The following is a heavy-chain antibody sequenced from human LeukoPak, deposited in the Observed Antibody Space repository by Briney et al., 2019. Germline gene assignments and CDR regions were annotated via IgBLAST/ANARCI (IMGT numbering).Heavy chain of an antibody. CDR2: ISAYNGNT. Sequence: ASVKASCNASGYTFTSYGISCVRQAPGHGLEWMGWISAYNGNTNYAQKLQGRVTMTTDTSTSTAYMELRSLRSDDTAVYYCARDDSVWFGELSHDYWGQGTLVTVSS. CDR1: GYTFTSYG. J-gene: IGHJ4*02. CDR3: ARDDSVWFGELSHDY. D-gene: IGHD3-10*01. V-gene: IGHV1-18*01.